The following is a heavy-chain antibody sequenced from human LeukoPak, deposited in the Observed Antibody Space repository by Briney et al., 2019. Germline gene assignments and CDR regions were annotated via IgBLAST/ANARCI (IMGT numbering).Heavy chain of an antibody. V-gene: IGHV1-46*01. Sequence: ASVKVSCKSSGNTFTSYYMHWVRQAPGQGLEWMGIINPSGGRTNYAQKFQGRVTMTRDTSTSAVYMELSSLRSEDTAMYYCARDNTAGGPFDYWGQGTLVTVSS. CDR2: INPSGGRT. CDR1: GNTFTSYY. CDR3: ARDNTAGGPFDY. D-gene: IGHD6-13*01. J-gene: IGHJ4*02.